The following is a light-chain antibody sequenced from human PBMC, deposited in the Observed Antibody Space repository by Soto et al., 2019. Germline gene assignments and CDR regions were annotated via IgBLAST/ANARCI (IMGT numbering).Light chain of an antibody. CDR2: EVT. Sequence: QSALTQPASVSGSPGQSITISCTGSSSDVGGYNYVSWYQQHPGKAPKLIIYEVTYRPSGVSNRFSGSKSGNTASLTISGIQSEDEADYYCSSYTVTNFLSYVLGTGTKAPS. CDR1: SSDVGGYNY. J-gene: IGLJ1*01. CDR3: SSYTVTNFLSYV. V-gene: IGLV2-14*01.